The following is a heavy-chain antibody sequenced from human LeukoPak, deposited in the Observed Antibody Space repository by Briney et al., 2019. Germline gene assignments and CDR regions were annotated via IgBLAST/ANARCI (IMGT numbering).Heavy chain of an antibody. Sequence: KSSETLSLTCTVSGGSISSYYWGWIRQPPGKGLEWIGYIYHSGSTYYNPSLKSRVTISVDTSKNQFSLNVNSVTAADTAVYFCARDGAPSDYWGQGTLVTVSS. CDR2: IYHSGST. J-gene: IGHJ4*02. CDR1: GGSISSYY. CDR3: ARDGAPSDY. D-gene: IGHD3-16*01. V-gene: IGHV4-59*12.